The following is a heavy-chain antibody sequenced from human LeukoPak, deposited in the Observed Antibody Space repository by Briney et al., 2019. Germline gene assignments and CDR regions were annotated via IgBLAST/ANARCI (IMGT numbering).Heavy chain of an antibody. CDR2: IYYSGST. CDR3: ATAWSLPDAFDI. Sequence: SETLSLTCTVSGGSISSYYWSWIRQPPGKGLEWMGYIYYSGSTNYNPSLKTRFTISVDTSKNQFSLKLSSVTAADTAVYYCATAWSLPDAFDIWGQGTMVTVSS. CDR1: GGSISSYY. D-gene: IGHD3-3*01. V-gene: IGHV4-59*01. J-gene: IGHJ3*02.